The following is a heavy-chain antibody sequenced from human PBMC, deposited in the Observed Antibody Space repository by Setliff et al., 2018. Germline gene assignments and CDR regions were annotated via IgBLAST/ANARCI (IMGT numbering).Heavy chain of an antibody. CDR3: ARGHDASVRIDF. CDR2: IHENLET. D-gene: IGHD3-16*01. V-gene: IGHV4-34*01. Sequence: SETLSLTCSVSGDSMSFSYWSWIRQPPGKGLEWIGEIHENLETRMNPSLQSRVTISADTSRTLFSLKMTSVTVADTAVYYCARGHDASVRIDFWAQGTQVTVSS. CDR1: GDSMSFSY. J-gene: IGHJ4*02.